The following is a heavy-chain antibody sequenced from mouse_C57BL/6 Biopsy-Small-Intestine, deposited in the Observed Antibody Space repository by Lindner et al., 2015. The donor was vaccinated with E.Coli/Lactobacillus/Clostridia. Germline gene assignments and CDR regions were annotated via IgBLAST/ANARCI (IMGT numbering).Heavy chain of an antibody. D-gene: IGHD2-3*01. V-gene: IGHV1-64*01. CDR3: ACGSLRVPQTFDV. CDR2: SRASGGST. CDR1: AYTFRNFY. Sequence: SVKVSCKASAYTFRNFYIHWVRQAPGQGFEWLGISRASGGSTNSAQKFQGRVTVTRDTSTSTVYMDLSSLRSEDTAVYYCACGSLRVPQTFDVWGQGTLVTVSS. J-gene: IGHJ3*01.